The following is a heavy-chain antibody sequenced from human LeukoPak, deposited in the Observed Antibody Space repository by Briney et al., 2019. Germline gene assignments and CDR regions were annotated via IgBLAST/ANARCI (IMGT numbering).Heavy chain of an antibody. V-gene: IGHV3-21*01. CDR1: GFTFSSYS. Sequence: GGSLRLSCAASGFTFSSYSMNWVRQAPGKGLEWVSSISSGSTYRYYADSVKGRFTISRDNAKNSLYLQMNSLRAEDTAVYYCSGSDTTGYSPREWDYWYFDLRGRGTLVTVSS. CDR2: ISSGSTYR. J-gene: IGHJ2*01. CDR3: SGSDTTGYSPREWDYWYFDL. D-gene: IGHD3-9*01.